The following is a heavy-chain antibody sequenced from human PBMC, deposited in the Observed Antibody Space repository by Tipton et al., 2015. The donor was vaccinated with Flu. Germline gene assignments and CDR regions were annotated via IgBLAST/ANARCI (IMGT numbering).Heavy chain of an antibody. D-gene: IGHD6-19*01. J-gene: IGHJ6*02. Sequence: TLSLTCAVYGGSFSGYYWSWIRQSPGKGLEWIGEINHSGSTNYNPSLKSRVTTSVDTSKNQFSLKLRSVTAADTAVYYCARGEIALSGSDSPLSYGMDVWGQGTTVTVSS. CDR2: INHSGST. CDR1: GGSFSGYY. V-gene: IGHV4-34*01. CDR3: ARGEIALSGSDSPLSYGMDV.